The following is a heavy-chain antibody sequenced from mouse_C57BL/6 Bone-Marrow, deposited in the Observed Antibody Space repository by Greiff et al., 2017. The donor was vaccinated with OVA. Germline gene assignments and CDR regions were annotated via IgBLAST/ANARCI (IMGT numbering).Heavy chain of an antibody. Sequence: EVQLQQSGPVLVKPGASVKMSCKASGYTFPDYYMNWVKQSHGKSLEWIGVINPYNGGTSYNQKFKGKATLTVDKSSSTAYMELNSLTSEDSAVYYCAIAYYYGSSYNFFDYWGQGTTLTVSS. CDR1: GYTFPDYY. V-gene: IGHV1-19*01. CDR3: AIAYYYGSSYNFFDY. CDR2: INPYNGGT. D-gene: IGHD1-1*01. J-gene: IGHJ2*01.